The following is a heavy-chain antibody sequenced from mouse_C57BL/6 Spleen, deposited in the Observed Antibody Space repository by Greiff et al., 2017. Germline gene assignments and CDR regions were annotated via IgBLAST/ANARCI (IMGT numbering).Heavy chain of an antibody. CDR3: AGRSNRLYAMDY. D-gene: IGHD2-5*01. V-gene: IGHV1-80*01. Sequence: QVQLQQSGAELVKPGASVKISCKASGYAFSSYWMNWVKQRPGKGLEWIGQIYPGDGDTNYNGKFKGKATLTADKSSSTAYMQLSSLTSEDSAVYFCAGRSNRLYAMDYWGQGTSVTVSS. CDR1: GYAFSSYW. J-gene: IGHJ4*01. CDR2: IYPGDGDT.